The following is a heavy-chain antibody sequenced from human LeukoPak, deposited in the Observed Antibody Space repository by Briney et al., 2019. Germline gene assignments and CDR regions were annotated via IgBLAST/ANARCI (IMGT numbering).Heavy chain of an antibody. CDR1: GFTFDDYG. J-gene: IGHJ6*04. CDR3: AELGITMIGGV. D-gene: IGHD3-10*02. V-gene: IGHV3-20*04. CDR2: INWNGGST. Sequence: GGSLRLSCAASGFTFDDYGMSWVRQAPGKGLEWVSGINWNGGSTSYADSVKGRFTISRDNAKNSLYLQMNSLRAEDTAVYYCAELGITMIGGVWGKGTTVTISS.